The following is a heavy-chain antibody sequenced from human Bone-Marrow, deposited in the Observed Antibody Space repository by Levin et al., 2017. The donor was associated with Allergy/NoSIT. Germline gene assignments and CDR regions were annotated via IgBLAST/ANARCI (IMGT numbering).Heavy chain of an antibody. D-gene: IGHD2-2*02. CDR1: GFTFTSSA. J-gene: IGHJ6*02. V-gene: IGHV1-58*02. Sequence: SVKVSCKASGFTFTSSAMQWVRQARGQRLEWIGWIVVGSGNTNYAQKFQERVTITRDMSTSTAYMELSSLRSEDTAVYYCAAGKVVPAAILDYYYYYGMDVWGQGTTVTVSS. CDR3: AAGKVVPAAILDYYYYYGMDV. CDR2: IVVGSGNT.